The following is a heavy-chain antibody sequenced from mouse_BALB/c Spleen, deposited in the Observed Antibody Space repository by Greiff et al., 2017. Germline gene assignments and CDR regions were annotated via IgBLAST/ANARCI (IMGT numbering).Heavy chain of an antibody. CDR3: ARLLFITTGPPFAY. Sequence: EVHLVESGGDLVKPGGSLKLSCAASGFTFSSYGMSWVRQTPDKRLEWVATISSGGSYTYYPDSVKGRFTISRDNAKNTLYLQMSSLKSEDTAMYYCARLLFITTGPPFAYWGQGTLVTVSA. J-gene: IGHJ3*01. V-gene: IGHV5-6*01. CDR1: GFTFSSYG. CDR2: ISSGGSYT. D-gene: IGHD1-2*01.